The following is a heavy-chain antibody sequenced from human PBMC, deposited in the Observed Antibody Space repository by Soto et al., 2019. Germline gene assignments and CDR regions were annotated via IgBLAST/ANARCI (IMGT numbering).Heavy chain of an antibody. CDR3: ARSRGGGYSSSWGETSNYYYYYGMDV. J-gene: IGHJ6*02. CDR2: IIPIFGTA. D-gene: IGHD6-6*01. Sequence: QVQLVQSGAEVKKPGSSVKVSCKASGGTFSSYAISWVRQAPGQGLEWMGGIIPIFGTANYAQKFQGRVTITAEQSKRPAGMGWSSLGFEDTAVYCCARSRGGGYSSSWGETSNYYYYYGMDVWGQGTTVTVSS. CDR1: GGTFSSYA. V-gene: IGHV1-69*01.